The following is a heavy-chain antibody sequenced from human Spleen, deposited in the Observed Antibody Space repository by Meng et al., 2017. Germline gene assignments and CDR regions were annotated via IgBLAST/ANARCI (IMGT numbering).Heavy chain of an antibody. J-gene: IGHJ4*02. Sequence: GGSLRLSCAASGFTFSSYAMSWVRQAPGKGLEWVANINQDGSEKYYVDSVKGRFTISRDNAKNSLYLQMNSLRAEDTAVYYCARPRGATLYYFDFWGQGTLVTVSS. V-gene: IGHV3-7*01. CDR2: INQDGSEK. CDR1: GFTFSSYA. D-gene: IGHD1-26*01. CDR3: ARPRGATLYYFDF.